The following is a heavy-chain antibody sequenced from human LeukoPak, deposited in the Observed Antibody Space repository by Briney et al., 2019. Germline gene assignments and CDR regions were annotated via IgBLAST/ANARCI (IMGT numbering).Heavy chain of an antibody. CDR2: IIPIFGTA. V-gene: IGHV1-69*13. CDR1: GGTFSSYA. Sequence: SVKVSCKASGGTFSSYAISWVRQAPGQGLEWMGGIIPIFGTANYAQKFQGRVTITADESTSTAYMELSSLRSEDTAVYYCAREGTRDGYNSDAFDIWGQGTMVTVSS. CDR3: AREGTRDGYNSDAFDI. D-gene: IGHD5-24*01. J-gene: IGHJ3*02.